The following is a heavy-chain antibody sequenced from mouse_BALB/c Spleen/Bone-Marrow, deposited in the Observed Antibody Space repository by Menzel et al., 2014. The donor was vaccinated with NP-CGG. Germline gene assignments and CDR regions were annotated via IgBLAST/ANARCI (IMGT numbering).Heavy chain of an antibody. J-gene: IGHJ4*01. CDR3: TRDLYDGYSYYAMDY. CDR2: ITSGGGYT. Sequence: EVKLVESGGGLVKPGGSLKLSCAASGFTFSSYTMSWVRQTPEKRLEWVATITSGGGYTYYPDNVKGRFTISRHNAKNTLSLQVSSLKSEDTTMYYCTRDLYDGYSYYAMDYWGQGTTVTVSS. CDR1: GFTFSSYT. D-gene: IGHD2-3*01. V-gene: IGHV5-6-4*01.